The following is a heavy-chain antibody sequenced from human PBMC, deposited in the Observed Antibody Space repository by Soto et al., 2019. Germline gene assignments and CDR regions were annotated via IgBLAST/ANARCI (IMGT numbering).Heavy chain of an antibody. CDR1: GFTFSNYG. Sequence: GGSVRLSXAASGFTFSNYGMHWVRQGPGKGLEWVAVIWFDGTDKYYADSVKGRFTISRDNSKNTLYLQMSSLRAEDTAVYYCARPTTGFMDVWGRGTAVTVSS. CDR3: ARPTTGFMDV. J-gene: IGHJ6*02. V-gene: IGHV3-33*01. CDR2: IWFDGTDK. D-gene: IGHD4-17*01.